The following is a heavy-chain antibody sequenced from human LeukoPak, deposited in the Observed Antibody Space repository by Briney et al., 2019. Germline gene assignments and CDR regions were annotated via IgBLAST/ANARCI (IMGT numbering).Heavy chain of an antibody. V-gene: IGHV4-59*11. Sequence: SETLSLTCTVSGGSISSLYWSWIRQPPGKGLEWIGYIYYSGSTNYNPSLKSRVTISVDTSKNQFSLKLSSVTAADTAVYYCARGAQYYYYYYMDVWGKGTTVTVSS. CDR2: IYYSGST. CDR3: ARGAQYYYYYYMDV. J-gene: IGHJ6*03. CDR1: GGSISSLY.